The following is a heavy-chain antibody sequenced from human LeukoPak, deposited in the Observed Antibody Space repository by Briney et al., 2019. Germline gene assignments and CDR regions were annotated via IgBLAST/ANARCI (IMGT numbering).Heavy chain of an antibody. D-gene: IGHD5-18*01. J-gene: IGHJ4*02. CDR2: INYSGST. CDR3: AGHRGYTYGPYDY. V-gene: IGHV4-34*01. CDR1: GGSFSGHY. Sequence: PSETLSLTCGVYGGSFSGHYWSWIRQPPGKGLEWIGEINYSGSTNYNPSLKSRVTISVDTSKNQFSLKLSSVTAVDTAVYYCAGHRGYTYGPYDYWGQGTLVTVSS.